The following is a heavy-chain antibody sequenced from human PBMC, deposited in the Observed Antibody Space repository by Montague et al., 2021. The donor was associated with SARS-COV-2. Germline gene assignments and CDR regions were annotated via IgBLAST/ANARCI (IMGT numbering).Heavy chain of an antibody. J-gene: IGHJ6*02. D-gene: IGHD3-10*01. V-gene: IGHV4-34*01. CDR2: INHNANT. Sequence: SETLSLTCAVYGGSLSGYYWSWIRQPPEKGLEWIGEINHNANTKYNPSLKSPVTISIDTSKNQLSLKMTSVTAADTATYYCASGIYPSGSYYNRYYYGLNIWGPGTTVIVSS. CDR3: ASGIYPSGSYYNRYYYGLNI. CDR1: GGSLSGYY.